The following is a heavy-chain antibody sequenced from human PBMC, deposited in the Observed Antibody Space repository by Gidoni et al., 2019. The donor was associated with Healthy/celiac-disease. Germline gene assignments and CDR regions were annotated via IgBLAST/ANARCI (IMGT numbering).Heavy chain of an antibody. CDR1: GYSFPSYW. CDR3: ARRPHVYDSSGGGVDY. CDR2: IDPSDSYT. J-gene: IGHJ4*02. Sequence: EVQLVQSGAEVKKPGESLRISCKGSGYSFPSYWISWVRQMPGKGLEWMGRIDPSDSYTNYSPSFQGHVTISADKSISTAYLQWSSLKASDTAMYYCARRPHVYDSSGGGVDYWGQGTLVTVSS. V-gene: IGHV5-10-1*01. D-gene: IGHD3-22*01.